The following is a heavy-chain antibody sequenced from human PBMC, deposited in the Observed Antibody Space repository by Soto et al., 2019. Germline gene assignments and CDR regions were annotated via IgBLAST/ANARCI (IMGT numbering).Heavy chain of an antibody. V-gene: IGHV1-69*01. Sequence: QVHLVQSGAEVKKPGSSVKVSCKTSGGTFRTTAISWVREAPGQGLEWMGEITPIFGTPDYAQKFQGRITITADESTSTVYMDLSSLRSEDTAVYHCARGGLAITDFYYGLDVWGPGTTVTVSS. CDR3: ARGGLAITDFYYGLDV. D-gene: IGHD3-9*01. CDR1: GGTFRTTA. J-gene: IGHJ6*02. CDR2: ITPIFGTP.